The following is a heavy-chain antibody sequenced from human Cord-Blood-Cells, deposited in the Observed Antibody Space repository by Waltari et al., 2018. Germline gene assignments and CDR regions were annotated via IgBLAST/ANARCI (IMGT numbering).Heavy chain of an antibody. CDR3: ARDSDLGWGLDY. CDR1: GFTFSSYW. D-gene: IGHD6-19*01. CDR2: INSDGSST. V-gene: IGHV3-74*01. J-gene: IGHJ4*02. Sequence: EVQLVESGGGLVQPGGSLRLSCAASGFTFSSYWMHWVRQAPGKGLVGGSRINSDGSSTSYADSVKGRFTISRDNAKNTLYLQMNSLRAEDTAVYYCARDSDLGWGLDYWGQGTLVTVSS.